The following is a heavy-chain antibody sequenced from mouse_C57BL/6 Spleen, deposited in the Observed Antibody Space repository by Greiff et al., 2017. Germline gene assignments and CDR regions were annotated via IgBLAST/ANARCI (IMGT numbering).Heavy chain of an antibody. CDR3: AANYYGSSYDWYFDV. Sequence: QVPLQQSGPELVKPGASVKISCKASGYAFSSSWMNWVTQRPGKGLEWIGRIYPGDGDTNYNGKFKGKATLTADKSSSTAYMQLSSLTSEDSAVYFCAANYYGSSYDWYFDVWGTGTTVTVSS. V-gene: IGHV1-82*01. J-gene: IGHJ1*03. D-gene: IGHD1-1*01. CDR2: IYPGDGDT. CDR1: GYAFSSSW.